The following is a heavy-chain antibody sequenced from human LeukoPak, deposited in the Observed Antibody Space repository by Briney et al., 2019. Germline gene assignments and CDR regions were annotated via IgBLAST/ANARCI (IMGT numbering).Heavy chain of an antibody. Sequence: GGSLRLSCAASGFTFSSYAMHWVRQAPGKGLEWVAFIRYDGNNKYYTDSVKGRFTICRDNSKNTLYLQMNSLRAEDTAVYLCAKDPDSGSYYPYYFDYWGRGTLVTVSS. V-gene: IGHV3-30*02. D-gene: IGHD3-10*01. CDR3: AKDPDSGSYYPYYFDY. CDR2: IRYDGNNK. J-gene: IGHJ4*02. CDR1: GFTFSSYA.